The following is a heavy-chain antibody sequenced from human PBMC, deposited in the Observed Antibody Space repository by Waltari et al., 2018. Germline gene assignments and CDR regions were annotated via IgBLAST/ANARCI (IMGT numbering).Heavy chain of an antibody. Sequence: QVQLQESCPGLVKPSETLSLTCTVSGGSISSHYWSWIRQPPGKGLEWIGYIYYSGSTNYNPSLKSRVTISVDTSKNQFSLKLSSVTAADTAVYYCARADYDFWSGLQMDWYFDLWGRGTLVTVSS. CDR2: IYYSGST. D-gene: IGHD3-3*01. V-gene: IGHV4-59*11. CDR1: GGSISSHY. J-gene: IGHJ2*01. CDR3: ARADYDFWSGLQMDWYFDL.